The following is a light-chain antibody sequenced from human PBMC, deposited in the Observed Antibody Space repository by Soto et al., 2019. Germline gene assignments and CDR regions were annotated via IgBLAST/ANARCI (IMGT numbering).Light chain of an antibody. CDR3: TSYTSSSTYV. CDR1: SSDVGGYNY. V-gene: IGLV2-14*03. Sequence: QSALTQPASVSGSPGQSITISCTGTSSDVGGYNYVFWYQHPPGKAPKLMIYDVTNRPSGVSNRFSGSKSGNTASLTISGLQAEDEADYYCTSYTSSSTYVFGTGTKVT. CDR2: DVT. J-gene: IGLJ1*01.